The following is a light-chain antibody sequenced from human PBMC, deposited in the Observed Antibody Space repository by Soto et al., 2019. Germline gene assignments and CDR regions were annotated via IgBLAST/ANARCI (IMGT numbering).Light chain of an antibody. CDR2: GAS. CDR3: QQRTDWSMT. Sequence: EIVLTQSPATLSLSPGERATLSCRASQSVSSYLACYQQRPGQAPRLLIYGASNRATGIPARFSGSGSGTDFTLTITSLEAEDFAVYYCQQRTDWSMTFGQGTRREIK. J-gene: IGKJ5*01. CDR1: QSVSSY. V-gene: IGKV3-11*01.